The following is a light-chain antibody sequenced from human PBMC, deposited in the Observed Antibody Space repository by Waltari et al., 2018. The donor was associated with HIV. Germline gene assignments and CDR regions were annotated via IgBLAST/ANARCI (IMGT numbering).Light chain of an antibody. CDR3: AVWDDSLSGWV. J-gene: IGLJ3*02. Sequence: QSVLTQPPSASGTPGQRVTISCSGSRSNIGSNYLYWYHQVPGAAPKLLIYRHDQRPSGVPDRFSGSKSGTSASLTISGLRSEDEADYYCAVWDDSLSGWVFGGGTKLTVL. CDR1: RSNIGSNY. V-gene: IGLV1-47*01. CDR2: RHD.